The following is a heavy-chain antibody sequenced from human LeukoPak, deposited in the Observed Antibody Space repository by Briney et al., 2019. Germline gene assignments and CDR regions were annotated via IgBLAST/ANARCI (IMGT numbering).Heavy chain of an antibody. D-gene: IGHD2/OR15-2a*01. J-gene: IGHJ6*02. V-gene: IGHV3-74*01. CDR1: GFAFSDNW. CDR3: AAFFSSMDV. CDR2: ITGDRRST. Sequence: GGSLRLSCAASGFAFSDNWIHWVRQAPGKGLVWVSRITGDRRSTTYADSVKGRFTISRDNAKNTAYLQMSSLRVEDTAVYYCAAFFSSMDVWGQGTTVTVSS.